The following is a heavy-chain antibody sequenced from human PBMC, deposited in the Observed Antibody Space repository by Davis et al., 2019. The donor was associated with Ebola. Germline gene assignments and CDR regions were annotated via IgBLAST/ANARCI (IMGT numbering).Heavy chain of an antibody. CDR1: GFVFSSYV. CDR2: LGTSADT. V-gene: IGHV3-23*01. CDR3: VKDTSNIWFDV. Sequence: GESLKISCAASGFVFSSYVMSWVRRAPGKGLEWVSTLGTSADTYYADSVKGRFTISRDNSKNTLHLQMNSLRVGDTAMYYCVKDTSNIWFDVWGQGTLVTVSA. D-gene: IGHD2/OR15-2a*01. J-gene: IGHJ3*01.